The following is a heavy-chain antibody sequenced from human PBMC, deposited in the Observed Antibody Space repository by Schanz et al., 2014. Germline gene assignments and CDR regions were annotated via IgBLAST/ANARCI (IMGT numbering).Heavy chain of an antibody. J-gene: IGHJ4*02. CDR3: ARDRLECGAECYSVEVFEI. CDR2: IIPSLGLA. Sequence: QVQLVQSGAEVKKPGASVKVSCKASGGTFSSFGINWVRQAPGQGLEWMGRIIPSLGLAKYEQKFQDKVTITADTSTTTAYMELSGLRSEDTAVYYYARDRLECGAECYSVEVFEIWGQGTLVIVSS. D-gene: IGHD2-21*01. CDR1: GGTFSSFG. V-gene: IGHV1-69*04.